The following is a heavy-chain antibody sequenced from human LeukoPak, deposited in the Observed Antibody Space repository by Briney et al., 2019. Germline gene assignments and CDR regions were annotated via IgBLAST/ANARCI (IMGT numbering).Heavy chain of an antibody. CDR2: ISWNSGSI. V-gene: IGHV3-9*01. J-gene: IGHJ4*02. CDR3: ARISGSYASRFFDY. D-gene: IGHD1-26*01. CDR1: GFTFDDYA. Sequence: GGSLRLSCAASGFTFDDYAMHWVRQAPGKGLEWVSGISWNSGSIGYADSVKGRFTISRDNAKNSLYLQMNSLRAEDTAVYYCARISGSYASRFFDYWGQGTLVTVSS.